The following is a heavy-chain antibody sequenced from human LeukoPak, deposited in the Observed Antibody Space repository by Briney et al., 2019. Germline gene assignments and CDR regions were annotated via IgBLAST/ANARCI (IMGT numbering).Heavy chain of an antibody. CDR3: ARGSHDSSGPPEGY. CDR2: IIPIFGTA. Sequence: VKVSFKGSGGTFSSYAISWVRQAPGQGLEWMGGIIPIFGTANYAQKFQGRVAITADESTSTAYMELSSLRSEDTAVYYCARGSHDSSGPPEGYWGQGTLVTVSS. D-gene: IGHD3-22*01. CDR1: GGTFSSYA. V-gene: IGHV1-69*13. J-gene: IGHJ4*02.